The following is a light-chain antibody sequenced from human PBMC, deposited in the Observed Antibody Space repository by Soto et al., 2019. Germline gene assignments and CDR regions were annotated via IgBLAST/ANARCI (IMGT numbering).Light chain of an antibody. J-gene: IGLJ1*01. CDR1: SSDVGAYNY. Sequence: QSALTQPTSASGSPGQSVTISCTGTSSDVGAYNYVSWYQQHPGKAPKLMIYEVSKRPSGVPDRFSGSKSGNTASLTVSGLQAEDETDYYCSSYAGSNSYVFGTGTKLTVL. CDR2: EVS. V-gene: IGLV2-8*01. CDR3: SSYAGSNSYV.